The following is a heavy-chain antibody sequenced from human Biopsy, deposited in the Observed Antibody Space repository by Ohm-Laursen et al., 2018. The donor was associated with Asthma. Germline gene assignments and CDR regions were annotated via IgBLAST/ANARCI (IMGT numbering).Heavy chain of an antibody. CDR1: GGTFNTYV. V-gene: IGHV1-69*01. Sequence: SSVKVSCKSLGGTFNTYVIGWVRQAPEQGLEWMGGINSVFGTTTYPQKFQDRVTITADDSTSTVYMELSSLRSEDTAVYYCARKAGSCISRTCYSLDFWGQGTLITVSS. CDR3: ARKAGSCISRTCYSLDF. CDR2: INSVFGTT. D-gene: IGHD2-2*01. J-gene: IGHJ4*02.